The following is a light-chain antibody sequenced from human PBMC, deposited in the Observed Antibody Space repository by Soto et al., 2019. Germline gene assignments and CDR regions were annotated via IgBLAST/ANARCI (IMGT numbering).Light chain of an antibody. Sequence: DIPMTQSPSTLSASVGDRVTITCRASQSISSWLAWYQQKPGKAPKLLIYDASSLESGVPSRFSGSGSGTEFTLTISSLQPDDFATYYCQQDNSYSRLFGQGTKVEIK. CDR2: DAS. CDR1: QSISSW. V-gene: IGKV1-5*01. J-gene: IGKJ1*01. CDR3: QQDNSYSRL.